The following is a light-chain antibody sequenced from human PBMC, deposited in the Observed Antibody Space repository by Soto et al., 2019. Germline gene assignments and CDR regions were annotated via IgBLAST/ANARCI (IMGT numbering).Light chain of an antibody. CDR1: QGIGIY. Sequence: DIQMTQSPSSLSASLGDRVTITCRASQGIGIYLAWYQQKPGKVPKLLIYAASTLQYRVPSRFSGRGSGTDFTVTISRLQPKNDATCCHQKYKSAPRTFGKGTRLEI. CDR2: AAS. J-gene: IGKJ1*01. V-gene: IGKV1-27*01. CDR3: QKYKSAPRT.